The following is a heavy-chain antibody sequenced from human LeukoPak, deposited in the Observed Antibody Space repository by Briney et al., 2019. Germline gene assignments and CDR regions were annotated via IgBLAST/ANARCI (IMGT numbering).Heavy chain of an antibody. Sequence: PGGSLRLSCAASGFTVSNNYMSWVRQAPGKGLEWVSLIYTGDITYYADSVKGRFTISRDNAKNSLYLQMNSLRAEDTAVYYCARGAWSSGWYYFDYWGQGTLVTVSS. CDR3: ARGAWSSGWYYFDY. J-gene: IGHJ4*02. CDR1: GFTVSNNY. CDR2: IYTGDIT. D-gene: IGHD6-19*01. V-gene: IGHV3-53*03.